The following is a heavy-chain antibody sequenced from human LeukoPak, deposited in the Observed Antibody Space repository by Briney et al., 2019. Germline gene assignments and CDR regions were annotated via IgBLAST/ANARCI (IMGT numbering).Heavy chain of an antibody. D-gene: IGHD5-18*01. V-gene: IGHV1-18*01. CDR2: ISAYNGNT. Sequence: ASVNVSCKASGYTFTSYGISWVRQAPGQGLEWMGWISAYNGNTNYAQKLQGRVTMTTDTSTSTAYMELRSLRSDDTAVYYCARDDTAMVGGGVYYYYYGMDVWGQGTTVTVSS. CDR3: ARDDTAMVGGGVYYYYYGMDV. J-gene: IGHJ6*02. CDR1: GYTFTSYG.